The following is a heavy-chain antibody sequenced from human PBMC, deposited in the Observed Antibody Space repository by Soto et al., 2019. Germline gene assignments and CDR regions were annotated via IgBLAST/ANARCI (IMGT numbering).Heavy chain of an antibody. J-gene: IGHJ4*02. V-gene: IGHV3-33*01. D-gene: IGHD3-22*01. Sequence: QVQLLESGGGVVQPGRSLRLSCAASGFTFSDYGMNWVRQAPGKGLEWVAIIWYDGSQAYYAESVRGRFSISRDNSKNTPFLQTINLRVEDTAVYYCEADNFDTSGFYGDYWGQGTLVTVSS. CDR1: GFTFSDYG. CDR2: IWYDGSQA. CDR3: EADNFDTSGFYGDY.